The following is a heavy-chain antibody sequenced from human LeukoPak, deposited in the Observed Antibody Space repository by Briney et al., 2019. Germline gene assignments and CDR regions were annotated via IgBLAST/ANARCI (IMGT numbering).Heavy chain of an antibody. D-gene: IGHD2-2*01. CDR3: TRAGYCSSTSCYRGWFDP. J-gene: IGHJ5*02. CDR2: IRSKAYGGTT. Sequence: GGSLRLSCTASGFTFGDYAMSWFRQAPGKGLEWVGFIRSKAYGGTTEYAASVKGRSTISRDDSKSIAYLQMNSLKTEDTAVYYCTRAGYCSSTSCYRGWFDPWGQGTLVTVSS. V-gene: IGHV3-49*03. CDR1: GFTFGDYA.